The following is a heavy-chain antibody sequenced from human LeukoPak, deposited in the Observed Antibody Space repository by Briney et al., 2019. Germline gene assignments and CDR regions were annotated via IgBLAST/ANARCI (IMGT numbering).Heavy chain of an antibody. CDR2: IYAGGST. V-gene: IGHV3-66*01. Sequence: GGSLRLSCAASGFTVSSNYMSWVRQAPGKGLEWVSVIYAGGSTHYADSVKGRFTISRDNSKNTLYLQMSSLRFEDTAMYYCVKEATGWYDSWGQGTLVTVSS. J-gene: IGHJ4*02. CDR1: GFTVSSNY. D-gene: IGHD6-19*01. CDR3: VKEATGWYDS.